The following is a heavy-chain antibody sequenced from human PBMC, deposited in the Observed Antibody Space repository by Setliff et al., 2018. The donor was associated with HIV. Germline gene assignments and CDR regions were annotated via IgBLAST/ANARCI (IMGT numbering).Heavy chain of an antibody. CDR2: IYYSGST. CDR1: GGSISSSSYY. V-gene: IGHV4-39*07. Sequence: PSETLSLTCTVSGGSISSSSYYWGWIRQPPGKGLEWIGSIYYSGSTNFNPSLKSRVTISLDTSKNQFSLKLNSVTAADTAVYYCARGNPDYDILTGCWSHYFDYWGQGTLVTVSS. CDR3: ARGNPDYDILTGCWSHYFDY. J-gene: IGHJ4*02. D-gene: IGHD3-9*01.